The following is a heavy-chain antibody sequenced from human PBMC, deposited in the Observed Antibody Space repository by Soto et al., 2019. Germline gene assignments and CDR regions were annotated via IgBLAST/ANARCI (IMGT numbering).Heavy chain of an antibody. V-gene: IGHV4-59*08. CDR1: GGSISSYY. CDR3: ARRSRYSYGFAFDI. Sequence: SETLSLTCTVSGGSISSYYWSWIRQPPGKGLEWIGYIYYSGSTNYNPSLKSRVTISVDTSKTQFSLKLSSVTAADTAVYYWARRSRYSYGFAFDIWGQGTMVTVSS. J-gene: IGHJ3*02. CDR2: IYYSGST. D-gene: IGHD5-18*01.